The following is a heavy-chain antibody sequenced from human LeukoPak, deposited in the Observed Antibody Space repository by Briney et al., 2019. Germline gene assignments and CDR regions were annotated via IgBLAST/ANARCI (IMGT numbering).Heavy chain of an antibody. Sequence: GGSLRLSCAASGFTFSSYSMNWVRQAPGKGLEWVSSISSSSSYIYYADSAKGRFTIPRDNAKNSLYLQMNSLRGEDTAVYYCAKDGDTMSGTYYYDRDVWGKGTTVTIS. J-gene: IGHJ6*03. CDR2: ISSSSSYI. D-gene: IGHD1-26*01. CDR1: GFTFSSYS. V-gene: IGHV3-21*01. CDR3: AKDGDTMSGTYYYDRDV.